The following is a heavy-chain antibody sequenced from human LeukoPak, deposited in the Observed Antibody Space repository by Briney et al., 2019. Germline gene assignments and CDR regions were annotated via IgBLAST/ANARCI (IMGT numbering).Heavy chain of an antibody. J-gene: IGHJ6*03. Sequence: GGSLRLSCEASGFTFSSYAMSWVRQAPGKGLEWVSTISGSGGSTYYADSVKGRFTISRDNSKNTLYLQMNSLRAEDTAVYYCARDSSGWSSYYYYYMDVWGKGTTVTVSS. CDR3: ARDSSGWSSYYYYYMDV. CDR2: ISGSGGST. D-gene: IGHD6-19*01. CDR1: GFTFSSYA. V-gene: IGHV3-23*01.